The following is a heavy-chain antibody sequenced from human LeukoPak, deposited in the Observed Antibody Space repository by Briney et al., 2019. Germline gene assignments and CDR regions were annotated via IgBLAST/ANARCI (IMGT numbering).Heavy chain of an antibody. J-gene: IGHJ4*02. Sequence: AGGSLRLSCAASGFTFSSYAMSWVRQAPGKGLEWVSAISGSGGSTYYADSVKGRFTISRDNSKNTLYLQMNSLRAEDTAVYYCAKRGVIFSGPYYFDYWGQGTLVTVSS. CDR3: AKRGVIFSGPYYFDY. D-gene: IGHD3-10*01. V-gene: IGHV3-23*01. CDR2: ISGSGGST. CDR1: GFTFSSYA.